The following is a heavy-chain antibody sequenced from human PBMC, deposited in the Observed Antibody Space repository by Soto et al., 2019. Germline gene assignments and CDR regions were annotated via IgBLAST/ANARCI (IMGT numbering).Heavy chain of an antibody. Sequence: QLQLQESGSRLVKPSQTLSLTCAVSGDSISNGGYSWNWIRQPPGKGLEWIGYIYHSGGTDYNPSRKSRVTITVDSSNNQFSLKLNSVTAADTAVYYCARDSRSGYYLEYWGQGTLVTVSS. V-gene: IGHV4-30-2*01. CDR1: GDSISNGGYS. J-gene: IGHJ4*02. CDR3: ARDSRSGYYLEY. D-gene: IGHD3-22*01. CDR2: IYHSGGT.